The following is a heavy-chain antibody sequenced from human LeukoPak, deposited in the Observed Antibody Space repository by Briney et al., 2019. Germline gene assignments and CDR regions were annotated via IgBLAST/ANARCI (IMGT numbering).Heavy chain of an antibody. CDR3: TTVTIKVY. V-gene: IGHV3-15*01. J-gene: IGHJ4*02. D-gene: IGHD1-1*01. CDR2: IKSKTDGGTT. CDR1: GFTFRNAW. Sequence: NAGGSLRLSCAASGFTFRNAWMSWVRQAPGKGLEWVGLIKSKTDGGTTDYAAPVKGRFTISRGDSKNTLYLRMNSLKTEDTAVYYCTTVTIKVYWGQGTLVTVSS.